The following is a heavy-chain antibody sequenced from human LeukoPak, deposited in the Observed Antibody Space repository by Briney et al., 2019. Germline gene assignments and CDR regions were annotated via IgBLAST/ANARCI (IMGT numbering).Heavy chain of an antibody. J-gene: IGHJ6*02. CDR2: ISSSGSTI. CDR1: GFTFSDYY. V-gene: IGHV3-11*01. CDR3: ARDGYDYVWGSFHYYYGMDV. Sequence: PGGSLRLSCAASGFTFSDYYMSWIRQAPGKGLEWVSYISSSGSTIYYADSVKGRFTISRDNAKNSLYLQMNSLRAEDTAVYYCARDGYDYVWGSFHYYYGMDVWGQGTTVTVSS. D-gene: IGHD3-16*01.